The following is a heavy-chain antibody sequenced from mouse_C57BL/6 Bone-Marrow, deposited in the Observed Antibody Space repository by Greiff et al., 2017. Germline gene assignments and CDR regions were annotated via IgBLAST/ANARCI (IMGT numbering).Heavy chain of an antibody. CDR2: IWWDDDK. CDR3: ARIAGRFISTVVAPPWFAY. D-gene: IGHD1-1*01. Sequence: QVTLKESGPGILQPSQTLSLTCSFSGFSLSTFGMGVGWIRQPSGKGLEWLAHIWWDDDKYYNPALKSRLTISKATSTTQVFLKIANVDTADTATYYCARIAGRFISTVVAPPWFAYWGQGTLVTVSA. J-gene: IGHJ3*01. CDR1: GFSLSTFGMG. V-gene: IGHV8-8*01.